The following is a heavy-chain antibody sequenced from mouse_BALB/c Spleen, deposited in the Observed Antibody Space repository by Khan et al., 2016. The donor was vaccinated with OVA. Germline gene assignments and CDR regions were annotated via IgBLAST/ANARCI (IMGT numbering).Heavy chain of an antibody. J-gene: IGHJ3*01. CDR3: ARDYWFTY. CDR2: ISSGGTT. Sequence: EVELVESGGDLVKPGGSLKLSCAASGFTFSNYAMSWVRQTPEKRLEWVASISSGGTTYFPDSVKGRFTISRDNGRNILYLQMSSLRHEDTAMYYCARDYWFTYWGQGTLVTVSA. CDR1: GFTFSNYA. V-gene: IGHV5-6-5*01.